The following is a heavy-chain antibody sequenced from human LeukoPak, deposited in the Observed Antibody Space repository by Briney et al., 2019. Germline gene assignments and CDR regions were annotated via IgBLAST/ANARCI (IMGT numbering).Heavy chain of an antibody. J-gene: IGHJ6*03. CDR1: GGTFSSYA. D-gene: IGHD3-3*01. CDR2: IIPIFGTA. CDR3: AAPHYDFWSGPQSYYYYYMDV. Sequence: ASVKVSCKPSGGTFSSYAISWVRQAPGQGLEWMGGIIPIFGTANYAQKFQGRVTITTDESTSTAYMELSSLRSEDTAVYYCAAPHYDFWSGPQSYYYYYMDVWGKGTTVSVSS. V-gene: IGHV1-69*05.